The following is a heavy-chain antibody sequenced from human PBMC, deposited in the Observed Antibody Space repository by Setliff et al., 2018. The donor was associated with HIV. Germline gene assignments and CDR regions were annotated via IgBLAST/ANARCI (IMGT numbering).Heavy chain of an antibody. CDR2: INHSEST. CDR3: ARSPVFRRYYDSSGYYFDY. D-gene: IGHD3-22*01. V-gene: IGHV4-34*01. CDR1: GGSFSGYY. Sequence: PSETLSLTCAVYGGSFSGYYWSWIRQPPGKGLEWIGEINHSESTNYNPSLKSRVTISVDTSKNQFSLKLSSVTAADTAVYYCARSPVFRRYYDSSGYYFDYWGQGTLVTVSS. J-gene: IGHJ4*02.